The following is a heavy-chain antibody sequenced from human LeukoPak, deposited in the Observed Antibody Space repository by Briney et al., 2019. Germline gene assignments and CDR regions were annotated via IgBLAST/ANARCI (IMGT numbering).Heavy chain of an antibody. D-gene: IGHD4/OR15-4a*01. CDR1: GFTFSGSA. Sequence: PGGSLRLSCAASGFTFSGSAMHWVRQASGKGLEWVGRIRSKANSYATAYAASVKGTFTISRDNSKNTAYLQMNSLRAEDTAVYYCARRAGAYSHPYDYWGQGTLVTVSS. J-gene: IGHJ4*02. CDR2: IRSKANSYAT. V-gene: IGHV3-73*01. CDR3: ARRAGAYSHPYDY.